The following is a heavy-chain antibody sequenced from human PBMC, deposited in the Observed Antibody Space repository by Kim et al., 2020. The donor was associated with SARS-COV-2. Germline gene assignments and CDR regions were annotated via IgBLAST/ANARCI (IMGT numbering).Heavy chain of an antibody. J-gene: IGHJ4*01. CDR2: ISYEGSKK. V-gene: IGHV3-30*18. Sequence: GGSLRLSCVVSGFNFNYYGMHWVRQAPGKGLEWVACISYEGSKKFYADSLMGRFTISRDSSTNTPYLQMDSLSSEDTAVYYCAKRGGVFDFSSSSYIDY. D-gene: IGHD3-3*01. CDR3: AKRGGVFDFSSSSYIDY. CDR1: GFNFNYYG.